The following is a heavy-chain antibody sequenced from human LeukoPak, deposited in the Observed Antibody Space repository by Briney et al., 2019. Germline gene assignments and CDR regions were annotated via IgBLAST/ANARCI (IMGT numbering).Heavy chain of an antibody. D-gene: IGHD4-11*01. J-gene: IGHJ5*02. CDR2: IYYSGGT. CDR1: GGSISSSSYY. Sequence: SETLSLTCTVSGGSISSSSYYWGWIRQPPGKGLEWIGTIYYSGGTYYNPSLKSRVTISVDTSKNQFSLKLSSVAAADTAVYYCARHGREYDYHNWFDPWGQGTLVTVSS. CDR3: ARHGREYDYHNWFDP. V-gene: IGHV4-39*01.